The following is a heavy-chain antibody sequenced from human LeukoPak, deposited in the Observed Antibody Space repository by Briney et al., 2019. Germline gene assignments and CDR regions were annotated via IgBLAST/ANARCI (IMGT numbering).Heavy chain of an antibody. CDR2: INPSGGST. D-gene: IGHD7-27*01. CDR3: AGEFASGWFDP. Sequence: ASVKVSCKASGYTFTHYYIHWVRQAPGQGLEWVGVINPSGGSTSYARKFQGRVTITRDTSTSTVYVELSSLRSEDTAVYYCAGEFASGWFDPWGQGTLVTVSS. CDR1: GYTFTHYY. V-gene: IGHV1-46*01. J-gene: IGHJ5*02.